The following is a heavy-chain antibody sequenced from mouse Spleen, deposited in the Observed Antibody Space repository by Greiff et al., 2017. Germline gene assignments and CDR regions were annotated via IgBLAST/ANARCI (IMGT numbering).Heavy chain of an antibody. CDR2: ISSGSSTI. CDR1: GFTFSDYG. Sequence: EVQVVESGGGLVKPGGSLKLSCAASGFTFSDYGMHWVRQAPEKGLEWVAYISSGSSTIYYADTVKGRFTISRDNAKNTLFLQMTSLRSEDTAMYYCARDGLRRSYYFDYWGQGTTLTVSS. CDR3: ARDGLRRSYYFDY. V-gene: IGHV5-17*01. J-gene: IGHJ2*01. D-gene: IGHD2-4*01.